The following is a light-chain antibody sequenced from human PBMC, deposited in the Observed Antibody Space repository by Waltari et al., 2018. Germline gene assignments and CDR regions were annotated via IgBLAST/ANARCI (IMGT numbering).Light chain of an antibody. J-gene: IGKJ4*01. CDR1: QSVNNN. CDR2: GAS. Sequence: IVMTQSPVTLSVSLGERATLSCKTSQSVNNNLAWYQRKPGQAPRLLIYGASTRATGVPARFTGSVSGTEFTLTISSLQSDDFASYYCQQYDSWPLTFGGGTKVEIK. V-gene: IGKV3-15*01. CDR3: QQYDSWPLT.